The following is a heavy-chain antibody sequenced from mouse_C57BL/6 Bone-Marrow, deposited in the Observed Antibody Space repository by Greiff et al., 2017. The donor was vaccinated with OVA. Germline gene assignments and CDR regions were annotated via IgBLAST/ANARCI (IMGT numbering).Heavy chain of an antibody. D-gene: IGHD3-1*01. V-gene: IGHV1-26*01. CDR3: AREGPSSFAY. CDR1: GYTFTDYY. Sequence: EVMLQQSGPELVKPGASVKISCKASGYTFTDYYMNWVKQSHGKSLEWIGDINPNNGGTSYNQKFKGKATLTVDKSSSTAYMELRSLTSEDSAVYYCAREGPSSFAYWGQGTLVTVSA. CDR2: INPNNGGT. J-gene: IGHJ3*01.